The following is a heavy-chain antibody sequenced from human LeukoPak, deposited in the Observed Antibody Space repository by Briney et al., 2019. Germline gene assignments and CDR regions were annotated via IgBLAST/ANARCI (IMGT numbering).Heavy chain of an antibody. D-gene: IGHD3-3*01. Sequence: GGSLRLPCVASGFTFSTHWMSWVRQVPGKGLEWVANIKEDGSAKYYVDSVKGRFTISRDNAKKSLYLQMNSLRAEDSAIYYCASGYLDDFWSGHFWGQGTQVTVSS. CDR3: ASGYLDDFWSGHF. V-gene: IGHV3-7*01. J-gene: IGHJ4*02. CDR1: GFTFSTHW. CDR2: IKEDGSAK.